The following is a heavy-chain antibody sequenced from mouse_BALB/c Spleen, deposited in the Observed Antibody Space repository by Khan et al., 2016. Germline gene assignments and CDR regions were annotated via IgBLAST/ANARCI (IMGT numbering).Heavy chain of an antibody. J-gene: IGHJ2*01. CDR2: INYSGST. CDR3: AGEDGKGYFDY. Sequence: VQLKESGPSLVKPSQTLSLTCSVTGDSITSGYRNWIRKFPGNKLEYMGYINYSGSTYYNPSLKSRISITRDTSKNQYYLHLNSVTTEDTATYYCAGEDGKGYFDYWGQGTTLTVSS. CDR1: GDSITSGY. D-gene: IGHD2-1*01. V-gene: IGHV3-8*02.